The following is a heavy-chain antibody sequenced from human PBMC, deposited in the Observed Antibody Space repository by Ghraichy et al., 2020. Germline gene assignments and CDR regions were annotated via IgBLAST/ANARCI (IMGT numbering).Heavy chain of an antibody. D-gene: IGHD2-2*02. CDR1: GGSFSGPY. CDR3: ARGGVGYCTSTTCYRYYFGMDV. V-gene: IGHV4-34*01. Sequence: SETLSLTCAVSGGSFSGPYWSWVRQPPGKGLKWIGEIIHTGSSNSNPSLTSRVTMSVDTSKNQFSLNLTSVTAADTAVYYCARGGVGYCTSTTCYRYYFGMDVWGQGTTVTVSS. CDR2: IIHTGSS. J-gene: IGHJ6*02.